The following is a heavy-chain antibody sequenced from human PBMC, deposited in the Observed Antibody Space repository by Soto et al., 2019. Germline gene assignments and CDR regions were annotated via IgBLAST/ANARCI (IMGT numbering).Heavy chain of an antibody. CDR3: ARDPTTSLGATGLAY. CDR1: GGSISSSNW. Sequence: QVQLQESGPGLVKPSGTLSLTCAVSGGSISSSNWWSWVRQPPGKGLEWIGEIYHSGSTNYNPSLKSRVPISVDKSKNQFSLKLSSVTAADPAVYYCARDPTTSLGATGLAYWGQGTLVTVSS. V-gene: IGHV4-4*02. D-gene: IGHD1-26*01. CDR2: IYHSGST. J-gene: IGHJ4*02.